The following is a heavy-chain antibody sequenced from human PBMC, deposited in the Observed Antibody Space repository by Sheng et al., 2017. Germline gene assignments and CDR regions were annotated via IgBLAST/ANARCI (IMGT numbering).Heavy chain of an antibody. CDR1: GFTFSSYA. Sequence: EVQVLESGGGLVQPGGSLRLSCAASGFTFSSYAMSWVSGISGSGDSTYFADSVKGRFTISRDNSKNTLLLQMNSLRAEDTAVYYCARYYGLDVWGQGTTVTVSS. V-gene: IGHV3-23*01. CDR2: ISGSGDST. CDR3: ARYYGLDV. J-gene: IGHJ6*02.